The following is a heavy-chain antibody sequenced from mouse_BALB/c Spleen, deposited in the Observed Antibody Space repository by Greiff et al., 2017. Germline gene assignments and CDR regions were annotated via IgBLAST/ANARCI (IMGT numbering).Heavy chain of an antibody. Sequence: DVQLQESGPGLVKPSQSLSLTCSVTGYSITSGYYWNWIRQFPGNKLEWMGYISYDGSNNYNPSLKNRISITRATSKNQFFLKLNSVTTEDTATYYCARDRGRGGYFDVWGAGTTVTVSS. CDR3: ARDRGRGGYFDV. D-gene: IGHD3-1*01. J-gene: IGHJ1*01. CDR2: ISYDGSN. CDR1: GYSITSGYY. V-gene: IGHV3-6*02.